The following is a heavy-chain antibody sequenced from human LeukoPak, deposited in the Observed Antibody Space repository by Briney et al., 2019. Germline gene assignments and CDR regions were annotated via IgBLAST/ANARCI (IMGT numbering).Heavy chain of an antibody. Sequence: SETLSLTCTVSGGSISYYYWSWPRQPAGKGLEWIGRNYSSGSTTYNPSLKSRVTMSVDTAKNQFSLILSSVTAADTAVYYCARDRGDLGNFDYWGQGTLVTVSS. J-gene: IGHJ4*02. CDR1: GGSISYYY. CDR2: NYSSGST. D-gene: IGHD3-10*01. CDR3: ARDRGDLGNFDY. V-gene: IGHV4-4*07.